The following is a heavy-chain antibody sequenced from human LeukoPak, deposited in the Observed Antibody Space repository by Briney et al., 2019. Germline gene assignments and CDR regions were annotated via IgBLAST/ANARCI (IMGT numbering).Heavy chain of an antibody. CDR3: AKDPRRTFASSGLFDY. D-gene: IGHD3-22*01. Sequence: GGSLRLSCAASGFTFSSYAMSWVRQAPGKGLEWVSAISGSGGSTYYADSVKGRFTISRDNSKNTLYLQMNSLRAEDTAVYYCAKDPRRTFASSGLFDYWGQGTLVTVSS. CDR2: ISGSGGST. J-gene: IGHJ4*02. CDR1: GFTFSSYA. V-gene: IGHV3-23*01.